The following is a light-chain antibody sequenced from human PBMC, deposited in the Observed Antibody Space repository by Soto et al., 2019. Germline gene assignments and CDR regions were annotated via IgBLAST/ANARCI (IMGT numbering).Light chain of an antibody. CDR2: AAS. CDR1: QSISTY. J-gene: IGKJ1*01. V-gene: IGKV1-39*01. CDR3: QQSYSTPRT. Sequence: DIQLTQSTSSLSASLGDRVTITWRASQSISTYLNWYQQKQGKVPKLLIYAASSLQSGVPSRFSGSGSGTDFTLTISSLQTEDFATYYCQQSYSTPRTFGQGTKVDI.